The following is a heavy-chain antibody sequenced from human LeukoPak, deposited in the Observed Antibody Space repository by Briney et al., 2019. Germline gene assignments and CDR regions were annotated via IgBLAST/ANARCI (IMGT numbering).Heavy chain of an antibody. J-gene: IGHJ3*02. CDR2: IYYSGST. Sequence: SETLSLTCTVSGGSISSSSYYWGWIRQPPGKGLEWIGNIYYSGSTYYNPSLKSRVTISVDTSKNQFSLKLSSVTAADTAVYYCATSYDYVWGTYLGAFDIWGQGTLVTVSS. D-gene: IGHD3-16*02. CDR3: ATSYDYVWGTYLGAFDI. CDR1: GGSISSSSYY. V-gene: IGHV4-39*01.